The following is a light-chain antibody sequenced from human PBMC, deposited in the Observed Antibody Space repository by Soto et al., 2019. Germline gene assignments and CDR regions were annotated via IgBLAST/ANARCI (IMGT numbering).Light chain of an antibody. CDR3: QQRSNWIFT. CDR2: DAS. CDR1: QSVSSY. J-gene: IGKJ3*01. Sequence: EIVLTQSPATLSLSPGERATLSCRASQSVSSYLAWYQQKPGQAPRLLIYDASNRAPGIPARFSGSGAGTDVTLTISSLEPEDFAVYYRQQRSNWIFTFGPGTKVDIK. V-gene: IGKV3-11*01.